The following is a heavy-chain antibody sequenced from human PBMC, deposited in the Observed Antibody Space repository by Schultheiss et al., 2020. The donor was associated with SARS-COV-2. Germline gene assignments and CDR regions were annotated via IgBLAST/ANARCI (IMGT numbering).Heavy chain of an antibody. CDR2: IYHSGST. D-gene: IGHD3-9*01. CDR1: GGSISSGGYS. J-gene: IGHJ3*02. Sequence: SETLSLTCTVSGGSISSGGYSWSWIRQPPGKGLEWIGYIYHSGSTYYNPSLKSRVTISVDTSKNQFSLKLSSVTAADTAVYYCARAYYDILTARSVAFDIWGQGTTVTVSS. CDR3: ARAYYDILTARSVAFDI. V-gene: IGHV4-30-2*01.